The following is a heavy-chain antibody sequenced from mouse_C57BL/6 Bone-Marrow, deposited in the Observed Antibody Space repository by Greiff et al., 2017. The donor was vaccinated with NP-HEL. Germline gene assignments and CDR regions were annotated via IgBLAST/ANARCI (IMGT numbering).Heavy chain of an antibody. CDR2: IHSDGGSP. D-gene: IGHD2-10*01. CDR3: ARPGLPHFDY. Sequence: EVKLVESGGGLVQPGESLQLSCESNEYEFPSHDMSWVRKTPEQRLELVAAIHSDGGSPYYPDTMERRFIISRDNTKKTLYLQMSSLRSEDTALYYCARPGLPHFDYWGQGTTLTVSS. J-gene: IGHJ2*01. V-gene: IGHV5-2*01. CDR1: EYEFPSHD.